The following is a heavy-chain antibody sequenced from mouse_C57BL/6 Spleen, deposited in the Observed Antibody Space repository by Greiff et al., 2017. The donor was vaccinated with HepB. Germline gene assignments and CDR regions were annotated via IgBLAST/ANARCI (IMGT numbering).Heavy chain of an antibody. V-gene: IGHV1-20*01. J-gene: IGHJ3*01. D-gene: IGHD1-1*01. Sequence: VQLQQSGPELVKPGDSVKISCKASGYSFTGYFMNWVMQSHGKGLEWIGRINPYNGDTFYNQKFQGKATLTVDKSSSTAHMELRSLTSEDSAVYYCARSPYYGSSQAWFAYWGQGTLVTVSA. CDR3: ARSPYYGSSQAWFAY. CDR2: INPYNGDT. CDR1: GYSFTGYF.